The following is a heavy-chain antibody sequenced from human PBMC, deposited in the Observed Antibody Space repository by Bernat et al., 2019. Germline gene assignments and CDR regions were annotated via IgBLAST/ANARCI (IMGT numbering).Heavy chain of an antibody. CDR3: ASLHSPADYYGMDV. CDR1: GGSISSSGYY. Sequence: QLQLQESGPGLVKPSETLSLTCTVSGGSISSSGYYWSWIRQPPGKGLEWIGEISHSGSTNYNPSLKSRVTMSVDTSKNQFSLILTSVTAADTAVYYCASLHSPADYYGMDVWGQGTTVTVSS. J-gene: IGHJ6*02. CDR2: ISHSGST. V-gene: IGHV4-39*07.